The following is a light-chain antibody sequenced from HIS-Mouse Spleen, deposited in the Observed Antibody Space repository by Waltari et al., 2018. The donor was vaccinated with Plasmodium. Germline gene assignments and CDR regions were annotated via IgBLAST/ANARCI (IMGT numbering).Light chain of an antibody. CDR3: QQRSNWPRVLT. V-gene: IGKV3-11*01. J-gene: IGKJ4*01. Sequence: EIVLTQSPATLSLSPGERATLSCRASQSVSSYLAWYQQKPGQAPRLLIYDAANMATCSPARFSVSVSGTDFTLTISSLEPEDFAVYYCQQRSNWPRVLTFGGGTKVEIK. CDR2: DAA. CDR1: QSVSSY.